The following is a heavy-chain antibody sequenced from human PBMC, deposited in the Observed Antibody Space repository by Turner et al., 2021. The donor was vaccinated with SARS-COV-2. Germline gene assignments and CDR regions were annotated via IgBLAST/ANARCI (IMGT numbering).Heavy chain of an antibody. CDR2: MSYDGSNK. CDR3: ARDPIVVVAATYFYNGMDV. J-gene: IGHJ6*02. D-gene: IGHD2-15*01. Sequence: QVQPVASGGGVVQPGRALKLSCAASGFTVSSYAMHWVRQASGKGLEWVAVMSYDGSNKYYADSVKGRFTISRDNSKNTLYLQMNSLRAEDTAVYYCARDPIVVVAATYFYNGMDVWGQGTTVTVSS. CDR1: GFTVSSYA. V-gene: IGHV3-30*04.